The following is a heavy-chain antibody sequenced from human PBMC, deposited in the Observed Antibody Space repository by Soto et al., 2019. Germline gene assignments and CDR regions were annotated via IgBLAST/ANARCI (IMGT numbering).Heavy chain of an antibody. J-gene: IGHJ4*02. Sequence: GGSLRLSCAASGFTFSSYAMSWVRQAPGKGLEWVSAISGSGGSTYYADSVKGRFTISRDNSRNTLYLQMNSLRAEDTAVYYCAKSPGMYYYDSSGYYHYDYWGQETLVTVSS. CDR2: ISGSGGST. V-gene: IGHV3-23*01. D-gene: IGHD3-22*01. CDR3: AKSPGMYYYDSSGYYHYDY. CDR1: GFTFSSYA.